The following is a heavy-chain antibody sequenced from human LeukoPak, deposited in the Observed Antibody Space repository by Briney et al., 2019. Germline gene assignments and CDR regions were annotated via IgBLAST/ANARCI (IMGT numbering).Heavy chain of an antibody. J-gene: IGHJ4*02. Sequence: GGTLRLSCAASGFTFSSYSMNWVRQAPGKGLEWVSSISSSSSYIYYADSVKGRFTISRDNAKNSLYLQMNSLRAEDTAVYYCARDLVSIVVVSAAIGSDYWGQGTLVTVSS. CDR2: ISSSSSYI. CDR1: GFTFSSYS. D-gene: IGHD2-2*01. CDR3: ARDLVSIVVVSAAIGSDY. V-gene: IGHV3-21*01.